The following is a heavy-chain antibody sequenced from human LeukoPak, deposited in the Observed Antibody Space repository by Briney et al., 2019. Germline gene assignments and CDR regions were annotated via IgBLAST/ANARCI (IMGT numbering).Heavy chain of an antibody. CDR3: ARLAVYAAYYFDY. Sequence: IPSETLSLTCTVSGGSISSYYWSWIRQPAGKGLEWIGSIYYSGSTYYNPSLKSRVTISVDTSKNQFSLKLSSVTAADTAVYYCARLAVYAAYYFDYWGQGTLVTVSS. V-gene: IGHV4-59*05. CDR1: GGSISSYY. J-gene: IGHJ4*02. D-gene: IGHD2-8*01. CDR2: IYYSGST.